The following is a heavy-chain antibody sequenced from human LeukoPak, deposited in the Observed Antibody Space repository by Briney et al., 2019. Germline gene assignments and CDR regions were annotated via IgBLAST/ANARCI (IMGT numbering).Heavy chain of an antibody. V-gene: IGHV3-21*06. CDR2: VSFGSSYI. CDR1: GFTFSSYA. CDR3: ARASTEYAVTDGFDT. Sequence: PGGSLRLSYAASGFTFSSYAMNWVRQSPGKGLQWVSYVSFGSSYISYADSLKGRFTISRDDAKSSVYLEMTSLRTDDTAVYYCARASTEYAVTDGFDTWGRGTLVTVSS. D-gene: IGHD4-17*01. J-gene: IGHJ5*02.